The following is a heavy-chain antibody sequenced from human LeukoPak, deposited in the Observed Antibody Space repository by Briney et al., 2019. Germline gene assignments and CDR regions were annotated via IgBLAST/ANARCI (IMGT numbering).Heavy chain of an antibody. D-gene: IGHD1-14*01. Sequence: GGSLRLSCATSGFPFTNTWMNWVRQAPGKGLEWVGRIKTKTDGGTTDHAAPVKGRFTISRDDSKNTLYLQMNSLKTEDTAVYYCTTGIGKTDIDYWGQGTLVTVSS. J-gene: IGHJ4*02. CDR1: GFPFTNTW. CDR3: TTGIGKTDIDY. CDR2: IKTKTDGGTT. V-gene: IGHV3-15*01.